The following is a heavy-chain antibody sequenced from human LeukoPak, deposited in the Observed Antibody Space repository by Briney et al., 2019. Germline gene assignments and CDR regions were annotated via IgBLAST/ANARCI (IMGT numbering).Heavy chain of an antibody. J-gene: IGHJ4*02. CDR3: TRTGDYYDSSTYYYGLDY. Sequence: GGSLRLSXTGSGFTFGDYVMSWFRQAPGKGLEWVGFIRSKPYGGTTEYAASVKGRFTISRDDSKGIAYLQMNSLKTEDTAVFYCTRTGDYYDSSTYYYGLDYWGQGTLVTVSS. D-gene: IGHD3-22*01. CDR1: GFTFGDYV. V-gene: IGHV3-49*03. CDR2: IRSKPYGGTT.